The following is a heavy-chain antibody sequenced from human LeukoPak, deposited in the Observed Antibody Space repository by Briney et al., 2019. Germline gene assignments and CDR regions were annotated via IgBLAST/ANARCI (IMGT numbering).Heavy chain of an antibody. Sequence: PGGSLRLSCAASGFTFSDFWMSWVCQAPGKGLECVASTNEAGGDKYYVDSVKGRFTISRDNSKNSLSLQMNSLTAEDTAIYYCAIATTGRGAFGSWGQGTLVSVSS. CDR3: AIATTGRGAFGS. CDR1: GFTFSDFW. V-gene: IGHV3-7*01. D-gene: IGHD1-1*01. CDR2: TNEAGGDK. J-gene: IGHJ4*02.